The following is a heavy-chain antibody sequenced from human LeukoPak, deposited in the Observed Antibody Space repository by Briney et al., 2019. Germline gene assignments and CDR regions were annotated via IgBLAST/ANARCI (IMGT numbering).Heavy chain of an antibody. CDR3: ARDQITNCYDSSGYYEYCDL. CDR2: IDPDNGDT. CDR1: GYTVTSYS. V-gene: IGHV1-24*01. J-gene: IGHJ2*01. D-gene: IGHD3-22*01. Sequence: ASVKVSCKVSGYTVTSYSMHWVRQAPGQGLEWMGCIDPDNGDTNYSQKFQGRVTITADASTNTAYMELSSLRSEDTAVYYCARDQITNCYDSSGYYEYCDLWGRGTMVTVSP.